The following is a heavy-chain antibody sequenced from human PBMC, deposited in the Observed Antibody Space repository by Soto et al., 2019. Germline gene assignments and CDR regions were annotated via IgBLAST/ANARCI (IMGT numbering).Heavy chain of an antibody. V-gene: IGHV1-69*12. CDR1: GGTFSSYA. CDR3: AREGGTGNYRYYAMDV. CDR2: IIPIFGTA. D-gene: IGHD3-3*01. Sequence: QVQLVQSGAEVKKPWSSVKVSCKASGGTFSSYAISWVRQAPGQGLEWMGGIIPIFGTANYAQKFQGRVTITADESTSTAYMELSSLRSEDTAVYYCAREGGTGNYRYYAMDVWGQGTTVTGS. J-gene: IGHJ6*02.